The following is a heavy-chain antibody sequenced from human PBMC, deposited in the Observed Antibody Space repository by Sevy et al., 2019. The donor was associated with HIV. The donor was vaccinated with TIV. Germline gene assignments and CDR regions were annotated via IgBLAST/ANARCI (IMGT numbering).Heavy chain of an antibody. CDR3: TRRLDAVDPPLNY. V-gene: IGHV3-73*01. CDR2: IRSKANSYAT. Sequence: GGSLRLSCAASGFTFSGSAMHWVRQASGKGLEWVGRIRSKANSYATAYAASVKGRFTISRDDSKNTAYLQMNSLKTEDTAVYYCTRRLDAVDPPLNYWGQGTLVTVSS. D-gene: IGHD3-16*01. CDR1: GFTFSGSA. J-gene: IGHJ4*02.